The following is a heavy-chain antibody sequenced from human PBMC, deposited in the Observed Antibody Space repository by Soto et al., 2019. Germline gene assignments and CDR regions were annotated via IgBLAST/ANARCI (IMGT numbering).Heavy chain of an antibody. J-gene: IGHJ4*02. CDR2: IRTYNGNS. CDR1: GYSFTSLG. Sequence: QVQLVQSGAEVKKPGASVKVSCKASGYSFTSLGISWVRQAPGQGPEWMGWIRTYNGNSWYAENLQGRVTMTTDTSTSTVYMELRSLRFDDTAVYYCARGDYGDYWVQGTLITVSS. CDR3: ARGDYGDY. D-gene: IGHD3-16*01. V-gene: IGHV1-18*01.